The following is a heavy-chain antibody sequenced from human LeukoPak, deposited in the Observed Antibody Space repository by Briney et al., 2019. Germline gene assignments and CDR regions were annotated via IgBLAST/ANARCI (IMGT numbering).Heavy chain of an antibody. V-gene: IGHV1-69*04. D-gene: IGHD5-24*01. J-gene: IGHJ4*02. Sequence: GASVKVSCKASGYTFTSYAMNWVRQAPGQGLEWMGRIIPILGIANYAQKFQGRVTITADKSTSTAYMELSSLRSEDTAVYYCARTKRWLQLWYFDYWGQGTLVTVSS. CDR3: ARTKRWLQLWYFDY. CDR2: IIPILGIA. CDR1: GYTFTSYA.